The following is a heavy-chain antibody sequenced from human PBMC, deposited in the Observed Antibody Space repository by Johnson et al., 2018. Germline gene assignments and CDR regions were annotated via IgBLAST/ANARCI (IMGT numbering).Heavy chain of an antibody. V-gene: IGHV3-15*07. Sequence: VQLVQSGGGLVKPGGSLRLSCAVSGFTFSDAWLNWVRQAPGKGLEWVARIKSDSDGGTTDYAAPVKGRFTIPRDDSRNTLYLKMNSLNTEGTAMYYCNTDGWVVGVVTAISDDVFGLWGQVTMVIGSS. D-gene: IGHD2-21*02. CDR1: GFTFSDAW. J-gene: IGHJ3*01. CDR2: IKSDSDGGTT. CDR3: NTDGWVVGVVTAISDDVFGL.